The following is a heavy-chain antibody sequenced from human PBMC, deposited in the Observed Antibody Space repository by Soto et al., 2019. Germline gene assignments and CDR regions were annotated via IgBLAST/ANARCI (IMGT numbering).Heavy chain of an antibody. Sequence: GGSLRLSCAASGFTFSSYGMHWVRQAPGKGLEWVAVIWYDGSNKYYADSVKGRFTISRDNSKNTLYLQMNSLRAEDTAVYYCAREANFGGVIIFSDAFDIWGQGTMVTVSS. V-gene: IGHV3-33*01. CDR3: AREANFGGVIIFSDAFDI. J-gene: IGHJ3*02. CDR2: IWYDGSNK. D-gene: IGHD3-3*01. CDR1: GFTFSSYG.